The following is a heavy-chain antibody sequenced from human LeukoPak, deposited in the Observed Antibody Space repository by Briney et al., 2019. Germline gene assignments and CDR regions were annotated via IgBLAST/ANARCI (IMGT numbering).Heavy chain of an antibody. CDR3: TTDRMIYATNWAVSWFDP. D-gene: IGHD2-8*01. J-gene: IGHJ5*02. CDR2: IKAKAHGGTI. CDR1: GFTFINAW. Sequence: GGSLRLSCAASGFTFINAWMAWVRQVPGKGLEWVGRIKAKAHGGTIEYAAPVKGRFTISRDDSTKTLYLQMNSLKTEDTAVYYCTTDRMIYATNWAVSWFDPWGQGTLVTVSS. V-gene: IGHV3-15*01.